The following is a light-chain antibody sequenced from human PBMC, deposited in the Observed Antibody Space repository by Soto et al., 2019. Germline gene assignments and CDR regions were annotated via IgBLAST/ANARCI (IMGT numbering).Light chain of an antibody. Sequence: PVVRSTLSCGSSKSITSSFLAWYQQKPGQAPRLLIYGASSRATGIPDRFSGTGSETDFTLTINRLEPEDCAVYYCQQYENSPITFGQGTRLEI. CDR1: KSITSSF. V-gene: IGKV3-20*01. CDR2: GAS. J-gene: IGKJ5*01. CDR3: QQYENSPIT.